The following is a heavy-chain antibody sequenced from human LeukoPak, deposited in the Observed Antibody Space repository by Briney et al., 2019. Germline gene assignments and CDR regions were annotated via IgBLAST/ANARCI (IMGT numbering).Heavy chain of an antibody. J-gene: IGHJ4*02. D-gene: IGHD1-1*01. Sequence: GAAVKVSCKASGGIFSTYAISWVRQAPGQGLEWMGGIIPIFGTANYAQKFQGRVTITADESTSTAYMELSSLRSEETALYYCARTAGDRDGPTQPFDYWGQGTQVTVSS. CDR2: IIPIFGTA. V-gene: IGHV1-69*13. CDR1: GGIFSTYA. CDR3: ARTAGDRDGPTQPFDY.